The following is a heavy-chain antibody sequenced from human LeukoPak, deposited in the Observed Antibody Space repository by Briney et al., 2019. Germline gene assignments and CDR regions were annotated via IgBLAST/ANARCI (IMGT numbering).Heavy chain of an antibody. J-gene: IGHJ6*03. D-gene: IGHD4-17*01. Sequence: SETLSLTCTVSGDSISTSNSYWGWIRQPPGNGLEWIGSIYYSGNTYYNASLKSRVTISVDTSKNQFSLKLSSVTAADTAVYYCARKNYGDYYYYMDVWGKGTTVTVSS. CDR2: IYYSGNT. CDR3: ARKNYGDYYYYMDV. CDR1: GDSISTSNSY. V-gene: IGHV4-39*07.